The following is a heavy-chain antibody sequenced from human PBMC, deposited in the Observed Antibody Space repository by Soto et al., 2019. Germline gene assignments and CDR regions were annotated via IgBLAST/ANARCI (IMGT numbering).Heavy chain of an antibody. V-gene: IGHV4-34*01. CDR2: INHSGST. J-gene: IGHJ4*02. Sequence: PSETLSLTCAVYGGSFSGYYWNCIRQPPGKGLEWIGEINHSGSTNYNPSLKSRVTISVDTSKNQFSLKLSSVTAADTAVYYCASGYGRNFDYWGQGTLVTVSS. CDR1: GGSFSGYY. D-gene: IGHD3-10*01. CDR3: ASGYGRNFDY.